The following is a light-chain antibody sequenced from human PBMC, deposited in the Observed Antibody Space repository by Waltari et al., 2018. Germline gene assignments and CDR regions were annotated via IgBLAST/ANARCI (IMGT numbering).Light chain of an antibody. V-gene: IGKV3-20*01. CDR3: QQYDGIVLT. CDR1: RTVSSNS. CDR2: GAS. J-gene: IGKJ4*01. Sequence: EIVLTQSPGTLYLSPGERATLSCRASRTVSSNSLSWYQQKPGQAPRLLIYGASTRATGIPDRFRGSGSGTDFTLTISRLEPEDFAVYYCQQYDGIVLTFGGGTKAEI.